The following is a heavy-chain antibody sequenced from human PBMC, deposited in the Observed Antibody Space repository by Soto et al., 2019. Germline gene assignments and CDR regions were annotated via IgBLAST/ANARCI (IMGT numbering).Heavy chain of an antibody. V-gene: IGHV1-3*01. D-gene: IGHD5-12*01. CDR3: ARSLNVAFDY. CDR1: GYSFTSYS. CDR2: TDLVNDYT. J-gene: IGHJ4*02. Sequence: QVQFVQSGAEVKEPGASVKVSCQASGYSFTSYSVHWVRQAPGQRLEWMGYTDLVNDYTKYSQKFQDRLTFTKDTSASTAYMELGGLRSEATAVYYCARSLNVAFDYWGQGTLVTVPS.